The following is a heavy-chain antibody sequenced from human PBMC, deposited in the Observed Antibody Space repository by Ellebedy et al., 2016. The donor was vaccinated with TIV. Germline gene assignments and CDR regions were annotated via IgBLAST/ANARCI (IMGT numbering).Heavy chain of an antibody. J-gene: IGHJ4*02. D-gene: IGHD3-9*01. CDR1: GGTFSSYA. V-gene: IGHV1-69*13. CDR2: IIPIFGTA. CDR3: ARGRDYDILTGNFDY. Sequence: SVKVSCXASGGTFSSYAISWVRQAPGQGLEWMGGIIPIFGTANYAQKFQGRVTITADESTSTAYMELSSLRSEDTAVYYCARGRDYDILTGNFDYWGQGTLVTVSS.